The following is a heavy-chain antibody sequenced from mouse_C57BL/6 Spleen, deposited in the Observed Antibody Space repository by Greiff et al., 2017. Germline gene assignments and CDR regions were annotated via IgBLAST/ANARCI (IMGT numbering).Heavy chain of an antibody. CDR1: GFTFSDYY. CDR3: ARGKGAWFAY. V-gene: IGHV5-16*01. J-gene: IGHJ3*01. CDR2: INYDGSST. Sequence: EVKLLESEGGLVQPGSSMKLSCTASGFTFSDYYMAWVRQVPEKGLEWVANINYDGSSTYYLDSLKSRFIISRDNAKNILYLQMSSLKSEDTATYYCARGKGAWFAYWGQGTLVTVSA.